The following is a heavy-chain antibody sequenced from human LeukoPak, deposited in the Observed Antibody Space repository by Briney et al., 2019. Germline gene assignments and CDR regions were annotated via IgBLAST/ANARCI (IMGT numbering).Heavy chain of an antibody. Sequence: ASVKVSCKASGYTFTSYGISWVRQAPGQGLEWMGWISAYNGNTNYAQELQGRVTMTTDTSTSTAYMELRSLRSDDAAVYYCASTYYYGSGRRYYMDVWGKGTTVTVSS. D-gene: IGHD3-10*01. V-gene: IGHV1-18*01. CDR1: GYTFTSYG. CDR2: ISAYNGNT. CDR3: ASTYYYGSGRRYYMDV. J-gene: IGHJ6*03.